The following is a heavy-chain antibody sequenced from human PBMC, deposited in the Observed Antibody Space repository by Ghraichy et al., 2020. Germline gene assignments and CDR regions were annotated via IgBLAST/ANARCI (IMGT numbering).Heavy chain of an antibody. CDR3: ARDEETSGGSCYY. CDR2: IIPIFGTA. J-gene: IGHJ4*02. Sequence: SVKVSYKASGGTFSSYAISWVRQAPGQGLEWMGGIIPIFGTANYAQKFQGRVTITADKSTSTAYMELSSLRSGDTAVYYCARDEETSGGSCYYWGQGTLVTVSS. V-gene: IGHV1-69*06. CDR1: GGTFSSYA. D-gene: IGHD2-15*01.